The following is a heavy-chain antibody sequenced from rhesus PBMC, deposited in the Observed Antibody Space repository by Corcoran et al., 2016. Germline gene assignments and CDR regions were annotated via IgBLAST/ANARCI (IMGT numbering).Heavy chain of an antibody. Sequence: QLQLQESGPGLVKPSETLSVTCAVSGGSISSSYWSWIRQAPGKGREWIGDVDGGGGGTNYIPALMRLVTLSVDTSTDQLSLKLSSVTAADSAVYYCASGAILYYFDYWGQGVLVTVSS. CDR2: VDGGGGGT. J-gene: IGHJ4*01. CDR3: ASGAILYYFDY. V-gene: IGHV4-169*02. CDR1: GGSISSSY.